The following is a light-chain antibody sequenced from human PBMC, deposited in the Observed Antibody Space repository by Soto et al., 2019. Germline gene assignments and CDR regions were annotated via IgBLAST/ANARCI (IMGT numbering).Light chain of an antibody. CDR2: AAS. J-gene: IGKJ3*01. CDR3: QQYGSSPFT. V-gene: IGKV3-20*01. Sequence: EIVLTQSPGTLSLSPGERATLSCRASQSVSRNYLTWSQQKPGQAPRLLIYAASSRATGIPDRFSGSGSGTDFTLTISRLEPEDFAVYYCQQYGSSPFTFGPGTKVDIK. CDR1: QSVSRNY.